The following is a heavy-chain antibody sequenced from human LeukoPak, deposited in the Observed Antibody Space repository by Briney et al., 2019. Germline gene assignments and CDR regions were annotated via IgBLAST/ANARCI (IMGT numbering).Heavy chain of an antibody. J-gene: IGHJ4*02. CDR1: GFTFDDYA. CDR3: GKESDLGEFDY. Sequence: GGSLRLSCAASGFTFDDYAMHWVRQAPGKGLEWVSGISWNSGSIGYADSVKGRFTISRDNAKNSLYLQMNSMRAEDTALYYCGKESDLGEFDYWGQGTLVTVSS. CDR2: ISWNSGSI. V-gene: IGHV3-9*01. D-gene: IGHD3-16*01.